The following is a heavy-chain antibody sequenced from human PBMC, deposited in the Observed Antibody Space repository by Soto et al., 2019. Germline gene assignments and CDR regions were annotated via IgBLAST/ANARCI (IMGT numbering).Heavy chain of an antibody. CDR3: ARGSGVCDA. V-gene: IGHV4-34*01. J-gene: IGHJ5*02. Sequence: SETLSLTCAVYGASLSDNYCNWLRQPPGKGLEWIGEINHSGNTNYNPSLRSRVTISIDTSKNQLSLNLRSVSAADTAVYYCARGSGVCDACGQGSPVAVSS. D-gene: IGHD2-15*01. CDR2: INHSGNT. CDR1: GASLSDNY.